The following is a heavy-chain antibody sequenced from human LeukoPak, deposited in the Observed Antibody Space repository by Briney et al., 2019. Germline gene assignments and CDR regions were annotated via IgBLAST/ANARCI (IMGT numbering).Heavy chain of an antibody. Sequence: PSETLSLTCTVSGGSISSSSYYWGWIRQPPGKGLEWIGSIYYSGSTYYNPSLKSRVTISVDTSKNQFSLKLSSVTAADTAVYYCASFQLPPHNWFDPWGQGTLVTVSS. CDR3: ASFQLPPHNWFDP. D-gene: IGHD2-2*01. CDR1: GGSISSSSYY. V-gene: IGHV4-39*07. CDR2: IYYSGST. J-gene: IGHJ5*02.